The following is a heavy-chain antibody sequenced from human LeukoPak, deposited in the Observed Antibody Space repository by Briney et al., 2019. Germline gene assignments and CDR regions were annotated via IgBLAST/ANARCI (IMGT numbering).Heavy chain of an antibody. CDR2: INPNSGNR. Sequence: GASVKVSCKASGYTFTTLDINWVRQAPGQGLEWMGWINPNSGNRGYAQKFQGRVTITRDTSISTAYMELSSLRSEDTAAYYCARVDGSPDYWGQGTLVTVSS. V-gene: IGHV1-8*03. D-gene: IGHD2-15*01. CDR3: ARVDGSPDY. CDR1: GYTFTTLD. J-gene: IGHJ4*02.